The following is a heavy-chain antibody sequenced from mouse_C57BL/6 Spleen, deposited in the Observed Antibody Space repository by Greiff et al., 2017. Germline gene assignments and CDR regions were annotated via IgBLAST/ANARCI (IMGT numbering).Heavy chain of an antibody. J-gene: IGHJ3*01. D-gene: IGHD1-1*01. CDR2: INPYNGGT. V-gene: IGHV1-19*01. Sequence: EVKLVESGPVLVKPGASVKMSCKASGYTFTDYYMNWVKQSHGKSLEWIGVINPYNGGTSYNQKFKGKATLTVDKSSSTAYMELNSLTSEDSAVYYCARNDYGSKTWFAYWGQGTLVTVSA. CDR1: GYTFTDYY. CDR3: ARNDYGSKTWFAY.